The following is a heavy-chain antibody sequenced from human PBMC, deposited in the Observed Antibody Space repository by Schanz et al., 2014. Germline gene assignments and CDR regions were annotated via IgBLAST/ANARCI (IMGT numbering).Heavy chain of an antibody. CDR3: ARVLGGDEGLDQ. CDR2: IWYDGSNK. CDR1: GFTFSKYG. J-gene: IGHJ4*02. D-gene: IGHD4-17*01. Sequence: QVQLVESGGGVVQPGGSLRLSCAASGFTFSKYGMHWVRQAPGKGLEWVAVIWYDGSNKDYADSVKGRFTISRDNSKNMLYLQMNSLRGEDTAVYFCARVLGGDEGLDQWGQGTLVTVSS. V-gene: IGHV3-33*01.